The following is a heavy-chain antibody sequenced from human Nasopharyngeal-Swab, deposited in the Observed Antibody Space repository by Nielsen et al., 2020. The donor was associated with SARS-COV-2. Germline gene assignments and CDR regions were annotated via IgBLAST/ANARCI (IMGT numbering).Heavy chain of an antibody. CDR3: AKANTVVTPERREGYCYFDY. CDR2: ISGSGGST. V-gene: IGHV3-23*01. J-gene: IGHJ4*02. D-gene: IGHD4-23*01. Sequence: GESLKISCAASGFTFSSYAMSWVRQAPGKGLEWVSAISGSGGSTYYADSVKGRFTISRDNSKNTLYLQMNSLRAEDTAVYYCAKANTVVTPERREGYCYFDYWGQGTLVTVSS. CDR1: GFTFSSYA.